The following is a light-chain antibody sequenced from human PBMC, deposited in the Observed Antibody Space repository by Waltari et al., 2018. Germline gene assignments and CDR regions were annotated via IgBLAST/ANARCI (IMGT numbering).Light chain of an antibody. CDR2: GAS. V-gene: IGKV3-15*01. Sequence: EIVMTQSPATLSVSPGDRATLSCWASQSVSSDLAWYQHKPGQAPRLLIYGASSRVTGVPATFSGSGSGTDFTLTISSLQSDDFAFYYCQQYSDWPQTFGQGTKVEIK. J-gene: IGKJ1*01. CDR3: QQYSDWPQT. CDR1: QSVSSD.